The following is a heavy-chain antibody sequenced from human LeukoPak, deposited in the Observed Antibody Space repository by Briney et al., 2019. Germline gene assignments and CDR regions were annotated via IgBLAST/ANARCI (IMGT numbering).Heavy chain of an antibody. V-gene: IGHV3-21*01. D-gene: IGHD5-18*01. CDR1: GFTFSSYS. CDR2: ISSSSSYI. CDR3: ARMDTAMVYRDY. Sequence: GRSLRLSCAASGFTFSSYSMNWVRQAPGKGLEWVSSISSSSSYIYYADSVKGRFTISRDNAKNSLYLQMNSLRAEDTAVYYCARMDTAMVYRDYWGQGTLVTVSS. J-gene: IGHJ4*02.